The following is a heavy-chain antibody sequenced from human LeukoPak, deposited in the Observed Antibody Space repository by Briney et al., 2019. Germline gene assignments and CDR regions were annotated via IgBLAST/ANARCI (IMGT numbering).Heavy chain of an antibody. CDR1: GFTFSSYA. J-gene: IGHJ4*02. Sequence: GVSLRLSCAASGFTFSSYAMSWVRQAPGKGLEWVSAISGSGGSTYYADSVKGRFTISRDNSKNTLYLQMNSLRAEDTAVYYCAKERGYCSGGSCYWDVRCFDYWGQGTLVTVSS. CDR3: AKERGYCSGGSCYWDVRCFDY. D-gene: IGHD2-15*01. V-gene: IGHV3-23*01. CDR2: ISGSGGST.